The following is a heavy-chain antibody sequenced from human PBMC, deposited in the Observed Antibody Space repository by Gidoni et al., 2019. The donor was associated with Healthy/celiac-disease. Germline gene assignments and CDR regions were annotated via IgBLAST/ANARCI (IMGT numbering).Heavy chain of an antibody. CDR3: ASSLLYQLLLID. CDR1: GYTFTSYY. CDR2: INPSGGST. J-gene: IGHJ4*02. Sequence: QVQLVQSGAEVKKPGAAVKVSCKASGYTFTSYYMPWVRQAPGQGLEWMGIINPSGGSTSYAQKFQGRVTMTRDTSTSTVYMELSSLRSEDTAVYYCASSLLYQLLLIDWGQGTLVTVSS. V-gene: IGHV1-46*01. D-gene: IGHD2-2*01.